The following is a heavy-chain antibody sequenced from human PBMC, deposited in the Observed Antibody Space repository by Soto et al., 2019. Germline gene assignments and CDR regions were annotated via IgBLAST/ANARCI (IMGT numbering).Heavy chain of an antibody. CDR1: GFTFSSYA. CDR3: ARARTDGDNYFDY. D-gene: IGHD4-17*01. V-gene: IGHV3-30-3*01. CDR2: ISYDGSNK. J-gene: IGHJ4*02. Sequence: QVQLVESGGGVVQPGRSLRLSCAASGFTFSSYAMHWVRQAPGKGLEWVAVISYDGSNKYYAASVKGRFTISRDNSKNTLYLQMNSLRAEDTAVYYCARARTDGDNYFDYWGPGTLVNVSS.